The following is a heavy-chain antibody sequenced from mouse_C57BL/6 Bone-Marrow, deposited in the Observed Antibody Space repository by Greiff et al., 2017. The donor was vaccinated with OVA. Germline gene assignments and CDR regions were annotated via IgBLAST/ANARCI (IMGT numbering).Heavy chain of an antibody. CDR2: IYPRDGST. Sequence: QVQLQQSDAELVKPGASVKISCKVSGYTFTDHTIHWMKQRPEQGLEWIGYIYPRDGSTKYNEKFKGKATLTADKSSSTAHMQLNILTSEDSAVYFCARSGGYYPYFCAMDSWGQGTSVTVSS. CDR3: ARSGGYYPYFCAMDS. D-gene: IGHD2-3*01. V-gene: IGHV1-78*01. CDR1: GYTFTDHT. J-gene: IGHJ4*01.